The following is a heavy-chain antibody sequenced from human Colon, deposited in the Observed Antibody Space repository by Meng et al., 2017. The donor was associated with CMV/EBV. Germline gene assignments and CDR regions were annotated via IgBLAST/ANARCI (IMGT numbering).Heavy chain of an antibody. CDR3: ARETSGWSTGIDY. V-gene: IGHV4-61*01. D-gene: IGHD6-19*01. CDR2: ISYSGNT. Sequence: SETLSLTCNVSGGSVNSDSYYWTWIRQPPGKGLEWIGYISYSGNTNYNPSLKIRLTIEVDTSRNQFSLKLTSVSAADTAMYYCARETSGWSTGIDYWGQGTLVTVSS. J-gene: IGHJ4*02. CDR1: GGSVNSDSYY.